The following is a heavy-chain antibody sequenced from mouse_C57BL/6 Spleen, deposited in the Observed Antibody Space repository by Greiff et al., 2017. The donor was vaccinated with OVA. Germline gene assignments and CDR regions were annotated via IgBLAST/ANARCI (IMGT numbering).Heavy chain of an antibody. CDR1: GYAFSSYW. V-gene: IGHV1-80*01. CDR3: ARGAYYGRGYFDV. D-gene: IGHD1-1*01. J-gene: IGHJ1*03. CDR2: IYPGDGDT. Sequence: QVQLKESGAELVKPGASVKISCKASGYAFSSYWMNWVKQSPGKGLEWIGQIYPGDGDTNYNGKFKGKATLTADKSSSTAYMQLSSLTSEDSAVYVCARGAYYGRGYFDVWGTGTTVTVSS.